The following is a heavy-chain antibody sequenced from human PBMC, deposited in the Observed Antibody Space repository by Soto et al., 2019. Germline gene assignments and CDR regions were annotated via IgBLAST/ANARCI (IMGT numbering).Heavy chain of an antibody. D-gene: IGHD6-6*01. CDR3: ARQGWEYSSSPRNRIYYGMDV. CDR2: IFPGDSDT. V-gene: IGHV5-51*01. J-gene: IGHJ6*02. CDR1: GYRFISYW. Sequence: PGESLKISCKGSGYRFISYWIGWVRQMPGKGLEWMGIIFPGDSDTRYNPSLQGQVTISADKSISTAYLQWSSLKAADTAIYYCARQGWEYSSSPRNRIYYGMDVWGQGTTVTVSS.